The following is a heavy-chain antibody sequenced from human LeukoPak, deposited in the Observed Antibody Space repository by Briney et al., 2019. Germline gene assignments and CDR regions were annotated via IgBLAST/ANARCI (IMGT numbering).Heavy chain of an antibody. CDR2: ISSSSSYI. V-gene: IGHV3-21*01. CDR3: ARDPRAVDAFDI. Sequence: GRSLRLSCAASGFTFSSYSMNWVRQAPGKGLEWVSSISSSSSYIYYADSVKGRFTISRDNAKNSLYLQMNSLRAEDTAVYYCARDPRAVDAFDIWGQGTMVTVSS. CDR1: GFTFSSYS. J-gene: IGHJ3*02.